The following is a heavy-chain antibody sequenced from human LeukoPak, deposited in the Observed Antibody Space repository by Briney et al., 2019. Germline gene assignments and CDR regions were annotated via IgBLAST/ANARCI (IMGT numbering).Heavy chain of an antibody. CDR2: ISSNSSYI. Sequence: GGSLRLSCAASGFTFSSYSMNWVRQAPGKGLEWVSSISSNSSYIYYADSVKGRFTISRDNAKNSLYLQMNGLRAEDTAVYYCARETASGYYYFDYWGQGTLVTVSS. D-gene: IGHD3-22*01. CDR3: ARETASGYYYFDY. V-gene: IGHV3-21*01. J-gene: IGHJ4*02. CDR1: GFTFSSYS.